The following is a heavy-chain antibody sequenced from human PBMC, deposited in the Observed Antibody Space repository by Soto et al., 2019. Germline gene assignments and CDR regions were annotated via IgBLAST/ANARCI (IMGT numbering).Heavy chain of an antibody. Sequence: GGSLRLSCAASGFTFRNYDMTWVRQAPGKGLKWVSFISGSGDDTYYADSVKGRFTISRDNSKNTLYLQMDSLRADDTAIYYCAKTISSWGAFDMWGQGTMVTVSS. CDR3: AKTISSWGAFDM. CDR2: ISGSGDDT. V-gene: IGHV3-23*01. D-gene: IGHD3-16*01. CDR1: GFTFRNYD. J-gene: IGHJ3*02.